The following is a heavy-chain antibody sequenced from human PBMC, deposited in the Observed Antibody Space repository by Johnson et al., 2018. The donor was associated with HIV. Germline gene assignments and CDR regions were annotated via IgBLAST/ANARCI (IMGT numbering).Heavy chain of an antibody. J-gene: IGHJ3*02. V-gene: IGHV3-66*02. D-gene: IGHD3-10*01. CDR2: IYAGGNI. Sequence: MQLVESGGGLIQSGGSLRLSCAASGFTVSSNYMSWVRQAPGKGLEWVSIIYAGGNIDYAHSVKGRFTISRDNSKNTLYLQMNSLRAEDTAVYYCARTRHYYEAFDIWGQGTMVTVSS. CDR3: ARTRHYYEAFDI. CDR1: GFTVSSNY.